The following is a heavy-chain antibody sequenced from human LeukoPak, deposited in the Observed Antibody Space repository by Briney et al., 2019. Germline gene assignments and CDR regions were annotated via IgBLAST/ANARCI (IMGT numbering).Heavy chain of an antibody. CDR2: IYPGDSDT. D-gene: IGHD1-14*01. CDR3: ARVGSVTGDYYYMNV. V-gene: IGHV5-51*01. CDR1: GYSFTSYW. J-gene: IGHJ6*03. Sequence: GESLKISCKGSGYSFTSYWIGWVRQMPGKGLEWMGIIYPGDSDTRYSPSFQGQVTISADKSISTAYLQWSSLKASDTAMYYCARVGSVTGDYYYMNVWGKGTTVTVSS.